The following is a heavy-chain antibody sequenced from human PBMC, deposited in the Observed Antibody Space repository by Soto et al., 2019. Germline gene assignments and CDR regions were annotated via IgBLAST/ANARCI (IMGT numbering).Heavy chain of an antibody. CDR2: ISYDGSNK. CDR3: ARDKEMATTRVYYYGMDV. Sequence: GGSLRLSCAASGFTCSSYAMHWVRQAPGKGLEWVAVISYDGSNKYYADSVKGRFTISRDNSKNTLYLQMNSLRAEDTAVYYCARDKEMATTRVYYYGMDVWGQGTTVTVSS. CDR1: GFTCSSYA. J-gene: IGHJ6*02. D-gene: IGHD5-12*01. V-gene: IGHV3-30-3*01.